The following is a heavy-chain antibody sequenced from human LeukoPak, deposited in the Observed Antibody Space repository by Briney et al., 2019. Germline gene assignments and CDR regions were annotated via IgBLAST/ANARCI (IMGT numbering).Heavy chain of an antibody. Sequence: ASVKVSCKVSGYTLTELSMHWVRQAPGKGLEWMGGFDPEDGETIYAQKFQGRVTLTEDTSTDTAYMELSSLRSEDTAVYYCATSLLTIFCTDDAFDIWGQGTMVTVSS. V-gene: IGHV1-24*01. CDR2: FDPEDGET. J-gene: IGHJ3*02. CDR3: ATSLLTIFCTDDAFDI. CDR1: GYTLTELS. D-gene: IGHD3-3*01.